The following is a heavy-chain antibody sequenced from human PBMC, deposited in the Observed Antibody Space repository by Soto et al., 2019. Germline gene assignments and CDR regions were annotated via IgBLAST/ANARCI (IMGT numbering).Heavy chain of an antibody. CDR2: INHSGSS. Sequence: SETLSLTCAVYGGSFSGYYCSWLRQSPGKGLEWIGEINHSGSSISNRSLKSRVTVSVDTSKCQFSLKLRSVTAADTAAYYCARGISLIVEVHRDASDKYYCGSWSQGTLVTVAS. CDR1: GGSFSGYY. D-gene: IGHD2-15*01. V-gene: IGHV4-34*01. CDR3: ARGISLIVEVHRDASDKYYCGS. J-gene: IGHJ4*02.